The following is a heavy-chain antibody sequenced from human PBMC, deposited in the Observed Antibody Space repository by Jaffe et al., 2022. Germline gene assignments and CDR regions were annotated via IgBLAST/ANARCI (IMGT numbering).Heavy chain of an antibody. CDR2: INHSGST. J-gene: IGHJ6*03. CDR1: GGSFSGYY. CDR3: ARVEWFRELYYYYYMDV. Sequence: QVQLQQWGAGLLKPSETLSLTCAVYGGSFSGYYWSWIRQPPGKGLEWIGEINHSGSTNYNPSLKSRVTISVDTSKNQFSLKLSSVTAADTAVYYCARVEWFRELYYYYYMDVWGKGTTVTVSS. V-gene: IGHV4-34*01. D-gene: IGHD3-10*01.